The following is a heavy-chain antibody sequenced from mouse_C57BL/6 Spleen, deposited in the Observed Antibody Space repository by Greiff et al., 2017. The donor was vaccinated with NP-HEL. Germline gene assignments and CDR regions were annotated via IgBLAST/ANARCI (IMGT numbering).Heavy chain of an antibody. CDR1: GYTFTSYW. J-gene: IGHJ4*01. V-gene: IGHV1-64*01. CDR3: AKIYYGSSYDYAMDY. CDR2: IHPNSGST. Sequence: QVQLQQPGAELVKPGASVKLSCKASGYTFTSYWMHWVKQRPGQGLEWIGMIHPNSGSTNYNEKFKSKATLTVDKSSSTAYMQLSSLTSEDSAVYYGAKIYYGSSYDYAMDYWGQGTSVTVSS. D-gene: IGHD1-1*01.